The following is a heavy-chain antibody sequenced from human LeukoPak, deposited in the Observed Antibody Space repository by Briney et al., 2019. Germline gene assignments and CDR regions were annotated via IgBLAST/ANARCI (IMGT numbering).Heavy chain of an antibody. D-gene: IGHD4/OR15-4a*01. J-gene: IGHJ4*02. V-gene: IGHV3-53*01. Sequence: GGSLRLSCTVSGFTVSSNSMSWVRQAPGKGLEWVSFIYSDNTHYSDSVKGRFTISRDNSKNTLYLQMNSLRAEDTAEYYCARRAGAYSHPYDYWGQGTLVTVSS. CDR1: GFTVSSNS. CDR2: IYSDNT. CDR3: ARRAGAYSHPYDY.